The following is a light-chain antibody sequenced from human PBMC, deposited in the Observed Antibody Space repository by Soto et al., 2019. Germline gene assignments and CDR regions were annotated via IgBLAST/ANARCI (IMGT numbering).Light chain of an antibody. Sequence: ELVMTQSPDTLSVSVGDRATLSCRASQSVSSNLAWYQQKPGQAPRLLIHGASTRATGIPARFRGSGSGTEFTLTISSLQSEDFGVYYCQQYNDWLPITFGQGTRLEIK. CDR3: QQYNDWLPIT. J-gene: IGKJ5*01. V-gene: IGKV3-15*01. CDR1: QSVSSN. CDR2: GAS.